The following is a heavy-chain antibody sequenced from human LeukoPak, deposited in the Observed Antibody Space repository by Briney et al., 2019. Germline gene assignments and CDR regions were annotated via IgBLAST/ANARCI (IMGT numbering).Heavy chain of an antibody. D-gene: IGHD1-26*01. CDR1: GGSISSYY. CDR3: ARRVGATHYYYYGMDV. J-gene: IGHJ6*02. V-gene: IGHV4-59*08. CDR2: ISDIGSI. Sequence: SETLSLTCTVSGGSISSYYWSWIRQPPGKGLEWIAYISDIGSINYNPSLKSRVTISVDTSKNQFSLKLSSVTAADTAVYYCARRVGATHYYYYGMDVWGQGTTVTVSS.